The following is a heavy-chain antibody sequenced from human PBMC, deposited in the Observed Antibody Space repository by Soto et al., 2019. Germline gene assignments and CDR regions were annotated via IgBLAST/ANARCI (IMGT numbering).Heavy chain of an antibody. J-gene: IGHJ5*02. V-gene: IGHV3-11*01. CDR1: GFNFDDYY. Sequence: GGSLRLSCAASGFNFDDYYMSWIRQAPGKGLEWVSDINSDGTTTHYADSEKGRFTISRDNAKKSVYLQMISLRVDDTAVYYCSRDARGGPSVQGTVVTVSS. CDR2: INSDGTTT. CDR3: SRDARGGP. D-gene: IGHD3-10*01.